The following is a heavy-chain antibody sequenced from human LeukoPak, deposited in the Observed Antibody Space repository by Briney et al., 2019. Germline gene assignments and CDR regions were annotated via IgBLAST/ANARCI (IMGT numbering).Heavy chain of an antibody. J-gene: IGHJ4*02. CDR1: GFTFSSYG. CDR3: AREGEGEMATIDY. V-gene: IGHV3-33*01. CDR2: IWYDGSNK. D-gene: IGHD5-24*01. Sequence: QSGGSLRLSCAASGFTFSSYGMHWVRQAPGKGLEWVAVIWYDGSNKYYADSAKGRFTISRDNSKNTLYLQMNSLRAEDTAVYYCAREGEGEMATIDYWGQGTLVTVSS.